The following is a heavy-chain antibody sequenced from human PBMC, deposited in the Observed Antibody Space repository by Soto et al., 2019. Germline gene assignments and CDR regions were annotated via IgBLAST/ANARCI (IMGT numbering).Heavy chain of an antibody. CDR2: IIPIFGTA. J-gene: IGHJ4*02. CDR1: GGTFSSYA. Sequence: QVQLVQSGAEVKKPGSSVKVSCKASGGTFSSYAISWVRQAPGQGLDWMGGIIPIFGTANYAQKFQGRVTITADEATSTAYMELSSLRSEDTAVYYCASPYCGGDCYWYPLDYWGQGTLVTVSS. CDR3: ASPYCGGDCYWYPLDY. V-gene: IGHV1-69*12. D-gene: IGHD2-21*02.